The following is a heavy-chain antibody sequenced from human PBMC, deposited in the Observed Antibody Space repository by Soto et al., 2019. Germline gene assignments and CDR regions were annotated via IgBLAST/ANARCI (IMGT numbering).Heavy chain of an antibody. CDR1: GDTFTNFG. Sequence: ASVKVSCKASGDTFTNFGLSWVRQAPGQGLEWMGWIATYNANRNYAQKFQDRLTVTTDTSTSTAYMELKSLTNDDTAVCYCARVLRGVVNWFDPWGQGTLVTVSS. CDR3: ARVLRGVVNWFDP. J-gene: IGHJ5*02. V-gene: IGHV1-18*01. D-gene: IGHD3-10*01. CDR2: IATYNANR.